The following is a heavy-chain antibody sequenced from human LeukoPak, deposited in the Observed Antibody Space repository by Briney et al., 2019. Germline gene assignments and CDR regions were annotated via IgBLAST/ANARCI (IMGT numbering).Heavy chain of an antibody. J-gene: IGHJ4*02. CDR1: GGSISSSY. CDR2: IHYSGST. CDR3: AREHYSFDSSGYSNHFDY. D-gene: IGHD3-22*01. V-gene: IGHV4-59*12. Sequence: SETLSLTCTVSGGSISSSYWSWIRQPPGKGLEWIGYIHYSGSTNYNPSLKSRATISVDTSKAHFSLKLSSVTAADTAVYYCAREHYSFDSSGYSNHFDYWGQGTLVTVSS.